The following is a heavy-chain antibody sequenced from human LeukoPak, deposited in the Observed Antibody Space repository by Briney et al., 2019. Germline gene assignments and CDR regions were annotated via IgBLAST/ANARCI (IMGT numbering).Heavy chain of an antibody. CDR2: SNRRGSTT. D-gene: IGHD1-26*01. Sequence: GGSLRLSCAASGFTVSSIYMSWVRQAPGKGLEWVSHSNRRGSTTYYADSVRGRFTISRDSAKNSLYLQMNSLRAEDTAVYYCARAYSGTYEDYWGQGTLVTVSS. CDR1: GFTVSSIY. J-gene: IGHJ4*02. CDR3: ARAYSGTYEDY. V-gene: IGHV3-11*04.